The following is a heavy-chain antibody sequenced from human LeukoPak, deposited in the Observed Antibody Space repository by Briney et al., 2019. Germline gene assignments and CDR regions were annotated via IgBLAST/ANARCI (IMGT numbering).Heavy chain of an antibody. CDR2: ISWNSGSI. D-gene: IGHD6-13*01. Sequence: GGSLRLSCAASGFTFDDYAMHWVRQAPGKGLEWVSGISWNSGSIGCADSVKGRFTISRDNAKNSLYLQMNSLRAEDTALYYCAKAFDPLIAAAAIHFDYWGQGTLVTVSS. V-gene: IGHV3-9*01. J-gene: IGHJ4*02. CDR3: AKAFDPLIAAAAIHFDY. CDR1: GFTFDDYA.